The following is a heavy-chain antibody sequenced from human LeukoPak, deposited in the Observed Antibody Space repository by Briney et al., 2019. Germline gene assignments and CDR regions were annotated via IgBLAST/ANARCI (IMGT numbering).Heavy chain of an antibody. Sequence: GASVKVSCKASGYTFTSYDINWVRQATGQGLEWMGWMNPNSGNTNYAQKLQGRVTMATDTSTSTAYMELRSLRSDDTAVYYCARGGDSPQYYYYYYGMDVWGQGTTVTVSS. V-gene: IGHV1-8*01. CDR1: GYTFTSYD. J-gene: IGHJ6*02. CDR3: ARGGDSPQYYYYYYGMDV. CDR2: MNPNSGNT. D-gene: IGHD2-21*02.